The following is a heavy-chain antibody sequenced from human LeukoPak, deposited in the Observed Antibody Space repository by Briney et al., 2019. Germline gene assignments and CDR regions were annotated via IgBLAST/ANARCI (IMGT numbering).Heavy chain of an antibody. J-gene: IGHJ4*02. CDR2: FDPEDGET. D-gene: IGHD1-26*01. Sequence: ASVTVPCKVSGYTLTELSMHWVRQAPGKGLEWMGGFDPEDGETIYAQKFQGRVTMTEDTSTDTAYMELSSLRSEDTAVYYCATGIVGATHFDYWGQGTLVTVSS. V-gene: IGHV1-24*01. CDR3: ATGIVGATHFDY. CDR1: GYTLTELS.